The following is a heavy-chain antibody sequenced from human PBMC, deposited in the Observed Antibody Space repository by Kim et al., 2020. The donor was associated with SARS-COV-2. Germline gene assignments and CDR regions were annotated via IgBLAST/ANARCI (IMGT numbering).Heavy chain of an antibody. CDR3: AKDRAARSGWYTLFYY. J-gene: IGHJ4*02. Sequence: SVKGRFTISRDHSKHPLYLQMNSLRAEDTAVYYCAKDRAARSGWYTLFYYWGQGTLVTVSS. V-gene: IGHV3-23*01. D-gene: IGHD6-19*01.